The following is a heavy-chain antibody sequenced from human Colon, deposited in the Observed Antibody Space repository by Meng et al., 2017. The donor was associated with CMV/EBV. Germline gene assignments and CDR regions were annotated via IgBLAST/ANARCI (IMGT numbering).Heavy chain of an antibody. J-gene: IGHJ5*02. V-gene: IGHV4-39*07. CDR3: ARDSNRLWFDP. CDR2: LDDSGTT. D-gene: IGHD1-14*01. CDR1: GGSITGNAYY. Sequence: GTVAGGSITGNAYYWGWIRQPPGKGLEWIGSLDDSGTTFYNPSLKSRVSMSVDTSKNQFSLRLTSLTAADTAVYYCARDSNRLWFDPWGQGTLVTVSS.